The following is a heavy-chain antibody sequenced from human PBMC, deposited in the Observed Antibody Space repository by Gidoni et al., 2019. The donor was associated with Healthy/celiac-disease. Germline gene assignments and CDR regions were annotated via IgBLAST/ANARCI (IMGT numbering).Heavy chain of an antibody. Sequence: QVQLVQSGAEVKKPGASVKVSCQASGSTFTSYAMHWVRQAPGQRLEWMGWINAGNGNTKYSQKVQGRVTITRDTSASTAYMELSSLRSEDTAVYYCARRIAAAADYYYYGMDVWGQGTTVTVSS. J-gene: IGHJ6*02. CDR3: ARRIAAAADYYYYGMDV. CDR2: INAGNGNT. V-gene: IGHV1-3*01. CDR1: GSTFTSYA. D-gene: IGHD6-13*01.